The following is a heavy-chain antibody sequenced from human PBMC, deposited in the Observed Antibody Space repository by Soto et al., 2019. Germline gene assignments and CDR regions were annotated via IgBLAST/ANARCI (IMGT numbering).Heavy chain of an antibody. CDR1: GFSLSTNKVG. CDR3: AHDSNDLYGFDY. Sequence: SGPTLVNPTQTLTLTGTFSGFSLSTNKVGVGWIRQSPGKALEWLALIYWDDNVHYSPSLKGRLTLTKDTSKNQVVLTMTNMDPVDTATYYCAHDSNDLYGFDYWGQGTLVTV. V-gene: IGHV2-5*02. CDR2: IYWDDNV. J-gene: IGHJ4*02. D-gene: IGHD3-16*01.